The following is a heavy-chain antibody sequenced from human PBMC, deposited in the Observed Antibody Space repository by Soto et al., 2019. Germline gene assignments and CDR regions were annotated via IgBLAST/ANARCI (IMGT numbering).Heavy chain of an antibody. CDR3: ARVKGCSSTTCRGPFDY. D-gene: IGHD2-2*01. Sequence: EVPLVESGGGLVQPGGSLRLSCAASGFTFSSYAMHWVRQAPGKGLEYVSEISSDGGSTFYADSVKGRFTISRDNSKNTLYLRMGSLRVEDMAVYFCARVKGCSSTTCRGPFDYWGRGSLVTVSS. CDR2: ISSDGGST. CDR1: GFTFSSYA. J-gene: IGHJ4*02. V-gene: IGHV3-64*07.